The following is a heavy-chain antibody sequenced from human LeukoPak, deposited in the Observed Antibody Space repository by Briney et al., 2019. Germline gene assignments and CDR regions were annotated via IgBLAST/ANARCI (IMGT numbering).Heavy chain of an antibody. D-gene: IGHD3-10*01. CDR3: ARDRATMVRGVIYYFDY. J-gene: IGHJ4*02. CDR1: GFPFSTYW. CDR2: IKQDGSEK. V-gene: IGHV3-7*05. Sequence: GGSLRLSCAASGFPFSTYWMSWVRQAPGKGLEWVANIKQDGSEKYYVDSVKGRFSISRDNAKNSLYLQMNSLRAEDTAVYYCARDRATMVRGVIYYFDYWGQGTLVTVSS.